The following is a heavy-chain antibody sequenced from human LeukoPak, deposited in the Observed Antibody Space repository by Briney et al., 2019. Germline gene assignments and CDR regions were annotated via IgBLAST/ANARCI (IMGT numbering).Heavy chain of an antibody. CDR3: ARGSGTYIRPFDY. J-gene: IGHJ4*01. CDR1: DDSIRPYY. CDR2: IFYSGST. D-gene: IGHD1-26*01. Sequence: SQTLSLTCTVSDDSIRPYYWSWIRQPPGKRLEWIGYIFYSGSTNYNPSLKSRVTISVDTSKNQFSLKLSSVTAADTAVYYCARGSGTYIRPFDYWGHGTLVTVSS. V-gene: IGHV4-59*01.